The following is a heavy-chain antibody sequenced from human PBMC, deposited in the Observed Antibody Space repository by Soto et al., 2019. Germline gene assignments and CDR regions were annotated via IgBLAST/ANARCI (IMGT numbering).Heavy chain of an antibody. J-gene: IGHJ6*02. CDR2: IGAYNGNT. CDR1: GYTFTSYG. D-gene: IGHD3-3*01. V-gene: IGHV1-18*04. Sequence: GASVKVSCKASGYTFTSYGISWVRQAPGQGLEWMGWIGAYNGNTNYAQKLQGRVTMTTDTSTSTAYMELRSLRSDDTAVYYCAKDFWSGYANYYYGMDVWGQGTTVTVSS. CDR3: AKDFWSGYANYYYGMDV.